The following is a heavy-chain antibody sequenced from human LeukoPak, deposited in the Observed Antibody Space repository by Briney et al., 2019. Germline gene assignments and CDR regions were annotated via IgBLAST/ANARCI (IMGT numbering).Heavy chain of an antibody. V-gene: IGHV3-23*01. Sequence: GGSLRLSCAVSGFILSSYDMRWARQAPGKGLEWVSSISGSGGSTYYADSVKGRFTISRDNSKNTVYQQMNSLRSENTGLRYWVQDPSCIHKGCHGDFDYWGQGTLVTVSS. CDR1: GFILSSYD. CDR3: VQDPSCIHKGCHGDFDY. J-gene: IGHJ4*02. CDR2: ISGSGGST. D-gene: IGHD2-15*01.